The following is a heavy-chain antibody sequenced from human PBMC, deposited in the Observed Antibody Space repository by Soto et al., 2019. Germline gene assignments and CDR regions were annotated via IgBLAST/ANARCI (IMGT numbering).Heavy chain of an antibody. CDR2: ISGSGGTP. Sequence: GGSLRLSCAASGFTFSSSAMSWVRQAPGRGLEWFSTISGSGGTPYYADSVKGRFTISRDNSKNTLYLVLNSLRAEDTAVYYCAMGLAAAGPLDYWGQGTLVTVSS. J-gene: IGHJ4*02. V-gene: IGHV3-23*01. CDR3: AMGLAAAGPLDY. CDR1: GFTFSSSA. D-gene: IGHD6-13*01.